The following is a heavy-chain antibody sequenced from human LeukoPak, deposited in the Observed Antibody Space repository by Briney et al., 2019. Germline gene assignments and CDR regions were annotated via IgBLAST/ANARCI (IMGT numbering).Heavy chain of an antibody. D-gene: IGHD1-26*01. V-gene: IGHV1-2*02. Sequence: ASVKVSCKASGCTFTGYYLHWVRQAPGQGLEWMGWISPNSGGTHYAQKFQGRVTMTRDTSISTAYMELSRLTSDDTAVFYCARDSSGSYLDYWGQGTLVTVSS. CDR3: ARDSSGSYLDY. J-gene: IGHJ4*02. CDR1: GCTFTGYY. CDR2: ISPNSGGT.